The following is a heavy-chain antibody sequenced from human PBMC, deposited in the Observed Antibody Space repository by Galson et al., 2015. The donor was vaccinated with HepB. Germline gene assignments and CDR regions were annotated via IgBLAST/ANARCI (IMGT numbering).Heavy chain of an antibody. J-gene: IGHJ4*02. Sequence: SLRLSCAASGFTFSSYAMHWVRQAPGKGLEWVAVISYDGSNKYYADSVKGRFTISRDNSKNTLYLQMNSLRAEDTAVYYCARDPGDGELHFDYWGQGTLVTVSS. CDR1: GFTFSSYA. V-gene: IGHV3-30*04. D-gene: IGHD1-26*01. CDR3: ARDPGDGELHFDY. CDR2: ISYDGSNK.